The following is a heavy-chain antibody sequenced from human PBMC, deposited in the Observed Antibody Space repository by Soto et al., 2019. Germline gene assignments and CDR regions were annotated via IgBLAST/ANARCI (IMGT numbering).Heavy chain of an antibody. CDR3: AASAPPATNYYYAMDV. V-gene: IGHV4-61*01. CDR1: GGSVSSGSFY. CDR2: FYDSGST. D-gene: IGHD5-12*01. Sequence: SETLSSCTVSGGSVSSGSFYWSWIRRPPGKGLEWIGYFYDSGSTNYNPSLRSRVTMSVDTSKNQFSLKLSSVTAADTAVYYCAASAPPATNYYYAMDVWGQGTTVTVSS. J-gene: IGHJ6*02.